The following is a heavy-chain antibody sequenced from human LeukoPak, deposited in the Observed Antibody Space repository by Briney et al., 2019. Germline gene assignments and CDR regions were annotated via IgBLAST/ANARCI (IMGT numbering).Heavy chain of an antibody. D-gene: IGHD6-13*01. Sequence: PGRSLRLSCAASGFTFSNYGMHWVRQAPGKGLEWVAVIWYDGSNKYYADSVKGRFTISRDNSKNTLYLQMNSLRAEDTAVYYCASSAAAGAFDYWGQGTLVTVSS. J-gene: IGHJ4*02. CDR2: IWYDGSNK. V-gene: IGHV3-33*01. CDR1: GFTFSNYG. CDR3: ASSAAAGAFDY.